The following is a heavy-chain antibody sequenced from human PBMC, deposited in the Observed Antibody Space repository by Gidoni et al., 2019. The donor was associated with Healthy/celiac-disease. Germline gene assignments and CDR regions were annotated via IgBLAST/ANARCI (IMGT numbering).Heavy chain of an antibody. V-gene: IGHV1-69*01. J-gene: IGHJ4*02. CDR1: GGTFSSYA. CDR3: ARGGVGYCSSTSCLGPLDY. CDR2: IIPVFCTA. Sequence: QVQLVQAGAEVKKPGSAVKVSCKAAGGTFSSYAISWVRQAPGQGLEWMGGIIPVFCTANYAQKFQGRVTITADESTSTAYMELSSLRSEDTAVYYCARGGVGYCSSTSCLGPLDYWGQGTLVTVSS. D-gene: IGHD2-2*01.